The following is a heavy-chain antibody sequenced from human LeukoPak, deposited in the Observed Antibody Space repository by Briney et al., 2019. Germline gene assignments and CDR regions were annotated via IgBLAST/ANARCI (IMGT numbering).Heavy chain of an antibody. CDR3: ARGGGCSSTSCYPS. J-gene: IGHJ4*02. Sequence: SETLSLTCAVYGGSFSGYYWSWIRRPPGKGLEWIGEINHSGSTNYNPSLKSRVTISVDTSKNQFPLKLSSVTAADTAVYYCARGGGCSSTSCYPSWGQGTLVTVSS. CDR2: INHSGST. V-gene: IGHV4-34*01. CDR1: GGSFSGYY. D-gene: IGHD2-2*01.